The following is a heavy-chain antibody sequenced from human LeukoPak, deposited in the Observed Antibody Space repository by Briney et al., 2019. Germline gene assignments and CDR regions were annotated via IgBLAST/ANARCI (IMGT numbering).Heavy chain of an antibody. CDR3: GKGLPVNSSSWHY. CDR1: GGSFSGYY. CDR2: INRSGST. D-gene: IGHD6-13*01. V-gene: IGHV4-34*01. Sequence: SETLSLTCAVYGGSFSGYYWSWIRQPPGKGLEWIGAINRSGSTNYNPSHKSRGTISVDTYKNQFSLKLSSVTAADTPVYYCGKGLPVNSSSWHYGGQGTLVSVSS. J-gene: IGHJ4*02.